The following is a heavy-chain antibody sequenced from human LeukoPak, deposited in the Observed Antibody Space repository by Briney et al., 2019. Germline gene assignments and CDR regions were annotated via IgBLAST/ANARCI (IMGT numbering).Heavy chain of an antibody. J-gene: IGHJ3*02. CDR2: IKQDGSEK. CDR1: GFTFSSYW. CDR3: ARDFASSGYYWADAFDI. V-gene: IGHV3-7*01. D-gene: IGHD3-22*01. Sequence: PGGSLRLSCAASGFTFSSYWMSWVRQAPGKGLEWVANIKQDGSEKYYVDSVKGRFTISRDNAKNSLYLQMNSLRAEDTAVYYCARDFASSGYYWADAFDIWGQGTMVTVSS.